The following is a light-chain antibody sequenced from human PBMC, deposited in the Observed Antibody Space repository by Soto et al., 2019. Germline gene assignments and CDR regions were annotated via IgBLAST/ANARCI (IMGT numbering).Light chain of an antibody. Sequence: EIVMTQSPATLSVSPGERATLSCRASQSVSNNLAWYQQKPGPAPRLLIYGASTRATGIPARFSGSGSGTEFTLTISSLQSEDFALYYCQQYNNWPRTFGQGTKVDIK. J-gene: IGKJ1*01. CDR3: QQYNNWPRT. CDR2: GAS. V-gene: IGKV3-15*01. CDR1: QSVSNN.